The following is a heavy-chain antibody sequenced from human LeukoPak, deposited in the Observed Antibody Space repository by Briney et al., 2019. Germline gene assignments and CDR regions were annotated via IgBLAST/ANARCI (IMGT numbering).Heavy chain of an antibody. CDR1: GFTFSSYW. CDR2: IKQDGSEK. Sequence: GGSLRLSCAASGFTFSSYWMSWVRQAPGKGLEWVANIKQDGSEKYYVDSVKGRFTISRDNAKNSLYLQMNSLRAEDTAVYYCARPEGVMNYYDSSGYFSPPEYFQHWGQGTLVTVSS. V-gene: IGHV3-7*01. CDR3: ARPEGVMNYYDSSGYFSPPEYFQH. D-gene: IGHD3-22*01. J-gene: IGHJ1*01.